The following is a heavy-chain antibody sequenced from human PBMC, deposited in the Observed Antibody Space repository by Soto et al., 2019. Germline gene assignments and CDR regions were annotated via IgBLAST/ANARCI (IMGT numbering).Heavy chain of an antibody. CDR1: GFTFSDYW. J-gene: IGHJ4*02. CDR2: IKPDGSVG. D-gene: IGHD6-13*01. V-gene: IGHV3-7*03. CDR3: ARAVKLAVPAATGYFDF. Sequence: EVQLVESGGTLVQPGGSLRLSCEASGFTFSDYWMSWVRQAPGKGLEWVANIKPDGSVGYYVDSVKGRFTISRDNAKNSLFPQMNSLRAGDTAMYYCARAVKLAVPAATGYFDFWCQGTLVTVSS.